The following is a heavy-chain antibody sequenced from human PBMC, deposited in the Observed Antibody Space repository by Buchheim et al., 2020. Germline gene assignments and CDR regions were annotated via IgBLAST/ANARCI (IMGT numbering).Heavy chain of an antibody. D-gene: IGHD1-26*01. V-gene: IGHV4-30-4*01. CDR3: ARDSLDSGSYVSRAYYFDY. J-gene: IGHJ4*02. CDR1: GGSISSGDYY. CDR2: TYYSGST. Sequence: QVQLQESGPGLVKPSQTLSLTCTVSGGSISSGDYYWSWIRQPPGKGLEWIGYTYYSGSTHYNPSLNSRVTISVDTSKNQFSLKLSSVTAADTAVYYCARDSLDSGSYVSRAYYFDYWGQGTL.